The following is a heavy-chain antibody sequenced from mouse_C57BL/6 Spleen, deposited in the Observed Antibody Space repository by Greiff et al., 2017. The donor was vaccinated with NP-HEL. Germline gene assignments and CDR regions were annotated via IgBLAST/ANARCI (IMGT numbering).Heavy chain of an antibody. CDR2: IYPGDGDT. V-gene: IGHV1-82*01. CDR1: GYAFSSSW. CDR3: ARSSYGSSPPFPY. J-gene: IGHJ3*01. D-gene: IGHD1-1*01. Sequence: QVQLQQSGPELVKPGASVKISCKASGYAFSSSWMNWVKQRPGKGLEWIGRIYPGDGDTNYNGKFKGKATLTADKSSSTAYMQLSSLTSEDSAVYFCARSSYGSSPPFPYWGKGTLVTVSA.